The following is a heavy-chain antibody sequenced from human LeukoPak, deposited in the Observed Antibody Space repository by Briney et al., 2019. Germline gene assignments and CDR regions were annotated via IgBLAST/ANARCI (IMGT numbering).Heavy chain of an antibody. Sequence: GGSLRLSCAASGFTVSSNYMSWVRQAPGKGLEWVSVIYTGGSTYYADSVKGRFTISRDNAKNSLYLQMNSLRAEDTAVYYCARALKLRLGELSSTFDYWGQGTLVTVSS. CDR1: GFTVSSNY. V-gene: IGHV3-53*01. D-gene: IGHD3-16*02. CDR2: IYTGGST. J-gene: IGHJ4*02. CDR3: ARALKLRLGELSSTFDY.